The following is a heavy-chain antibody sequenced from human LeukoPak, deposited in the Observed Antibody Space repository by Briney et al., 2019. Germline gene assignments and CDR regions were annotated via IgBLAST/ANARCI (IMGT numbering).Heavy chain of an antibody. Sequence: SGPTLVKPTQTLTLTCTFSGFSLSTSGVGVGWIRQPPGKALEWLALIYWDDDKRYTPSLKSRLTITKDTSKNQVVLTMTNMAPVDTATYYCAHRRGAAAGIDWFDPWGQGTLVTVSS. CDR2: IYWDDDK. V-gene: IGHV2-5*02. CDR3: AHRRGAAAGIDWFDP. CDR1: GFSLSTSGVG. J-gene: IGHJ5*02. D-gene: IGHD6-13*01.